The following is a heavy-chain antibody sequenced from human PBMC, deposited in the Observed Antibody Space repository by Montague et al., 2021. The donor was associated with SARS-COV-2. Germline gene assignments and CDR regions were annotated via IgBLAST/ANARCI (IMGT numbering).Heavy chain of an antibody. CDR3: ARGGVGLWFGRALDY. CDR2: IYHSGST. CDR1: GGSISSSNW. J-gene: IGHJ4*02. V-gene: IGHV4-4*02. D-gene: IGHD3-10*01. Sequence: SDTLSLTCAVSGGSISSSNWWSWVRQPPGKGLEWIGEIYHSGSTNYNPSLKSRVTISVDKSKNQFSLKLSSVTAADTAVYYCARGGVGLWFGRALDYWGQGTLVTVSS.